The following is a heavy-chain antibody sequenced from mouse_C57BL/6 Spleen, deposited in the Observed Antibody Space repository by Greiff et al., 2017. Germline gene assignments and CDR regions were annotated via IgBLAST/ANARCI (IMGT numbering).Heavy chain of an antibody. V-gene: IGHV1-80*01. Sequence: VQLQQSGAELVKPGASVKISCKASGYAFSSYWMNWVKQRPGKGLEWIGQIYPGDGDTNYNGKFKGKATLTADKSSSTAYMQLSSLTSEDSAVYFCARKHYYGSSHMDYWGQGTSVTVSS. CDR3: ARKHYYGSSHMDY. D-gene: IGHD1-1*01. J-gene: IGHJ4*01. CDR2: IYPGDGDT. CDR1: GYAFSSYW.